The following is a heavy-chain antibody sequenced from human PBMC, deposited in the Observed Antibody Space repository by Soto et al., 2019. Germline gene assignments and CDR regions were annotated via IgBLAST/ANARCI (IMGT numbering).Heavy chain of an antibody. Sequence: QVQLQQWGAGLLKPSETLSLTCAVYGGSFSGYYWSWIRQPPGKGLEWIGEINHSGSTNYNASLKGRVTISVDTSKNQFSLKLSSVTAADTAVFYCARAVGSSGDYFDYWGQGTLVTVSS. CDR2: INHSGST. D-gene: IGHD3-10*01. J-gene: IGHJ4*02. CDR3: ARAVGSSGDYFDY. CDR1: GGSFSGYY. V-gene: IGHV4-34*01.